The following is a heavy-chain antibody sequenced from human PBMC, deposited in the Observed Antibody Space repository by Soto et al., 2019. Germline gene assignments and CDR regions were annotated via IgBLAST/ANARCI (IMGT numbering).Heavy chain of an antibody. V-gene: IGHV4-59*02. D-gene: IGHD2-2*01. Sequence: ETLCVAWEVLCASVYTHDWNWIAQSTGLGLEWIGYISDGGRTNYNPSLASRVTISLDTSKKQAYLKLSSVSAADTARYFCAGYCSSSICPEDHYFPLEVWCQGPTGT. CDR3: AGYCSSSICPEDHYFPLEV. CDR1: CASVYTHD. J-gene: IGHJ6*02. CDR2: ISDGGRT.